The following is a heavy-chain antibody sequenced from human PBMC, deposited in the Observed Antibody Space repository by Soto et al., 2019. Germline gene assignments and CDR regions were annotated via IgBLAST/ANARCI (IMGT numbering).Heavy chain of an antibody. D-gene: IGHD6-13*01. J-gene: IGHJ4*02. CDR3: AREDLGAAAGY. CDR1: GGSISSGGYY. V-gene: IGHV4-31*03. CDR2: INYSGST. Sequence: QVQLQESGPGLVKPSQTLSLTCTVSGGSISSGGYYWSWMRQHPGKGLEWIGYINYSGSTYYNPSLKSRVTISIDTSKNQFSLKLSSVTAADTAVYYCAREDLGAAAGYWGQGTLVTVSS.